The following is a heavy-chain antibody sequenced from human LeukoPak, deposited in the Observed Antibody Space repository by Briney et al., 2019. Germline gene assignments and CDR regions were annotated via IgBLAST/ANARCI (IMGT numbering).Heavy chain of an antibody. D-gene: IGHD6-19*01. CDR3: ARDGVAVAGTGGNWFDP. Sequence: SETLSLTCTVSSGSISTSNYYWGWVRQPPGKALEWIGNIFYSGSTYYSPSLKSRVTISLDTSKNQFSLKLSSVTAADTAVYYCARDGVAVAGTGGNWFDPWGQGTLVTVSS. J-gene: IGHJ5*02. V-gene: IGHV4-39*07. CDR2: IFYSGST. CDR1: SGSISTSNYY.